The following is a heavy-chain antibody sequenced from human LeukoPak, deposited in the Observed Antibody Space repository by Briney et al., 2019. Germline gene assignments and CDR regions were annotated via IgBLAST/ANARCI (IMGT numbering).Heavy chain of an antibody. CDR2: IYYSGST. Sequence: SETLSLTCTVSGGSISSYYWSWIRQPPGKGLEWIGYIYYSGSTNYNPSLKSRVTISVDTSKNQFSLKLSSVTAADTAVYYCARETYDYDSSGYYSLKFDYWGQGTLVTVSS. CDR3: ARETYDYDSSGYYSLKFDY. V-gene: IGHV4-59*01. CDR1: GGSISSYY. D-gene: IGHD3-22*01. J-gene: IGHJ4*02.